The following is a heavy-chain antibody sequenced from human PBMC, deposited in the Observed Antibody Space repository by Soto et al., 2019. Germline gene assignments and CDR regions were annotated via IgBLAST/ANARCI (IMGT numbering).Heavy chain of an antibody. CDR3: AKHPSN. V-gene: IGHV3-23*01. CDR1: GDTFCSYA. Sequence: PGGSLGLACAASGDTFCSYAMSWVRQTPGKGLEWVSGITSSGTSTFYADSVKGRCTITRDNSKNTLYLQINGLTSEDTAIYYCAKHPSNWGHGTLVTVSS. CDR2: ITSSGTST. J-gene: IGHJ4*01.